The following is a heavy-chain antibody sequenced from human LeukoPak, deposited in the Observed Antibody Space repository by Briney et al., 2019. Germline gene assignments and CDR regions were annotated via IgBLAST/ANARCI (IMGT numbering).Heavy chain of an antibody. CDR3: AKSNGYVLVDI. Sequence: PSETLSLTCTVSGGSISTSNYYWGWIRQPPGKGPEWIGNILYSGSTYYSPSLRSRVTISLDTSRNQFSLKLNSVTAADTAVYYCAKSNGYVLVDIWGQGTMVTVSS. CDR2: ILYSGST. CDR1: GGSISTSNYY. V-gene: IGHV4-39*07. J-gene: IGHJ3*02. D-gene: IGHD3-22*01.